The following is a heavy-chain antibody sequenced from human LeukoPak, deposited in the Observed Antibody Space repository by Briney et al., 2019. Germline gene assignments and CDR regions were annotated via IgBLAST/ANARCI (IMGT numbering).Heavy chain of an antibody. V-gene: IGHV4-39*07. CDR1: GGSISSSSDY. CDR2: IHYSGIT. D-gene: IGHD4-17*01. Sequence: SETLSLTCTVSGGSISSSSDYWGWIRQPPGKGLEWIGSIHYSGITYYNPSLKSRVTISVDTSKNQFSLKVSSVTAADTAVYYCARDRGLRGAFDIWGQGTMVTVSS. CDR3: ARDRGLRGAFDI. J-gene: IGHJ3*02.